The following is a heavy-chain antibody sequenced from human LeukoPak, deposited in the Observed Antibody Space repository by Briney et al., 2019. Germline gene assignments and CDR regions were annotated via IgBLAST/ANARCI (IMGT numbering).Heavy chain of an antibody. CDR3: AREYYYGSGMDY. CDR1: GGSTSSGSYY. V-gene: IGHV4-61*02. CDR2: IYTSGST. D-gene: IGHD3-10*01. J-gene: IGHJ4*02. Sequence: SETLSLTCTVSGGSTSSGSYYWSWIRQPAGKGLEWIGRIYTSGSTNYNPSLKSRVTISVDTSKNQFSLKLSSVTAADTAVYYCAREYYYGSGMDYWGQGTLVTVSS.